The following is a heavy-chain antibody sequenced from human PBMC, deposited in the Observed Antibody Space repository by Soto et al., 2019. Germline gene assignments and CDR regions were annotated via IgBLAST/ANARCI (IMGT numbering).Heavy chain of an antibody. CDR1: GGSISSGGYY. D-gene: IGHD5-12*01. Sequence: PSETLSLTCTVSGGSISSGGYYWSWIRQHPGKGLEWIGYIYYSGSTYYNPSLKSRVTISVDTSKNQFSLKLSSVTAADTAVYYCARVFAGYSGYSFSWFDPWGQGTLVTVSS. J-gene: IGHJ5*02. CDR3: ARVFAGYSGYSFSWFDP. V-gene: IGHV4-31*03. CDR2: IYYSGST.